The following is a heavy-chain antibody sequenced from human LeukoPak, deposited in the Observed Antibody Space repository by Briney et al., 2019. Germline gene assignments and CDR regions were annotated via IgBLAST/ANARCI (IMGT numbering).Heavy chain of an antibody. J-gene: IGHJ4*02. CDR2: IYTSGST. Sequence: PSETLSLTCTVSGCSISSGSYYWSWIRQPAGKGLEWIGRIYTSGSTNYNPSLKSRVTISVDTSKNQFSLKLSSVTAADTAVYYCARASYDFDYWGQGTLVTVSS. CDR1: GCSISSGSYY. CDR3: ARASYDFDY. D-gene: IGHD3-16*01. V-gene: IGHV4-61*02.